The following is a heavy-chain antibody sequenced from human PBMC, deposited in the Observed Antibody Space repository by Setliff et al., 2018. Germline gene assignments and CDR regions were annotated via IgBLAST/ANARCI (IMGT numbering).Heavy chain of an antibody. CDR3: AKYPSKLPELGIYGRFDF. Sequence: SSETLSLTCAVSGFSISSGCYWGWIRQPPGKGLEWIVNIHHSGKAYYNPSLKSRVTMSVDTSKNQFSLRLTSVTAADTAVYYCAKYPSKLPELGIYGRFDFWGQGTPVTVSS. CDR2: IHHSGKA. D-gene: IGHD7-27*01. CDR1: GFSISSGCY. V-gene: IGHV4-38-2*01. J-gene: IGHJ4*02.